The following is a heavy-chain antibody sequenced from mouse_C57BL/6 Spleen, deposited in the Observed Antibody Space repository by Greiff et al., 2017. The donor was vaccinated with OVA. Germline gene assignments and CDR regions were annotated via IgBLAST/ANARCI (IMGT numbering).Heavy chain of an antibody. D-gene: IGHD1-1*01. CDR2: IHPNSGST. Sequence: QVQLQQPGAELVKPGASVKLSCKASGYTFTSYWMHWVKQRPGQGLEWIGMIHPNSGSTNYNEKFKSKATLTVDKSSSTAYMQLSSLTSEDSAVYYCAVLKYYGSSPYYYAMDYWGQGTSVTVSS. CDR3: AVLKYYGSSPYYYAMDY. V-gene: IGHV1-64*01. CDR1: GYTFTSYW. J-gene: IGHJ4*01.